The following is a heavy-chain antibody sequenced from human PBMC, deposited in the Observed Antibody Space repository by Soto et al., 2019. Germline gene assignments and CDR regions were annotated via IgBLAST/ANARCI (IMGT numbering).Heavy chain of an antibody. CDR2: ISGSDDST. V-gene: IGHV3-23*01. CDR1: GFTFSSYA. J-gene: IGHJ4*02. CDR3: ARADYDTSGYYLPSDY. D-gene: IGHD3-22*01. Sequence: GGSLRLSCAASGFTFSSYAMSWVRQAPGKGLEWVSVISGSDDSTYYADSVKGRFTISRDNSKNTLYLQMNSLRAEDTAVYYCARADYDTSGYYLPSDYWGQGALVTVSS.